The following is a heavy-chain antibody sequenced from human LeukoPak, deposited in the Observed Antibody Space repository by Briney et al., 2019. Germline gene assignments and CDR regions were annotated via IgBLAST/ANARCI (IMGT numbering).Heavy chain of an antibody. CDR3: ERDRDAPGVTMVRGVIRPPGYYGMDV. D-gene: IGHD3-10*01. CDR1: GFTFSSYS. J-gene: IGHJ6*04. Sequence: PGGSLRLSCAASGFTFSSYSMNWVRQAPGKGLEWVSSISSSSSYIYYADSVKGRFTISRDNAKNSLYLQMNSLRAEDTAVYYCERDRDAPGVTMVRGVIRPPGYYGMDVWGKGTTVTVSS. V-gene: IGHV3-21*01. CDR2: ISSSSSYI.